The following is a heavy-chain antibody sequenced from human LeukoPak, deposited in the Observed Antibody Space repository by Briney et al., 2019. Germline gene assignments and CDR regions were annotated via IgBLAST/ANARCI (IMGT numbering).Heavy chain of an antibody. J-gene: IGHJ4*02. CDR3: ARGYSGSYFDY. D-gene: IGHD1-26*01. CDR1: GGSISSYY. Sequence: PSETLSLTCSVSGGSISSYYWSWIRQPPGKGLEWIGYIYYSGSTNYNPSLKSRVTISVDTSKNQFSLKLSSVTAADTAVYYCARGYSGSYFDYWGQGTLVTVSA. CDR2: IYYSGST. V-gene: IGHV4-59*08.